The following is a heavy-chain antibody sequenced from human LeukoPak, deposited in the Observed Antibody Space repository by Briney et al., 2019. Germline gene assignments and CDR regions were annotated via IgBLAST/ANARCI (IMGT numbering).Heavy chain of an antibody. Sequence: GGSLRLSCAASGYTFTSYAMNWVRRAPGQGLEWMGWINTNTGNPTYAQGFTGRFVFSLDTSVSTAYLQISSLKAEDTAVYYCARGTRGPYYYGMDVWGQGTTVTVPS. CDR3: ARGTRGPYYYGMDV. J-gene: IGHJ6*02. D-gene: IGHD2-15*01. V-gene: IGHV7-4-1*02. CDR2: INTNTGNP. CDR1: GYTFTSYA.